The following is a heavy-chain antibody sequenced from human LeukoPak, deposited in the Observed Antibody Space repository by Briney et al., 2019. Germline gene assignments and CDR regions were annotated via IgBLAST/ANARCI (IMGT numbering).Heavy chain of an antibody. CDR1: GGSFNGYY. V-gene: IGHV4-34*01. CDR3: ARLAHMVRGVNRDY. D-gene: IGHD3-10*01. CDR2: INHSGST. J-gene: IGHJ4*02. Sequence: SETLSLTCAVYGGSFNGYYWSWIRQPPGKGLEWIGEINHSGSTNYNPSLKSRVTISVDTSKNQFSLKLSSVTAADTAVYYCARLAHMVRGVNRDYWGQGTLVTVSS.